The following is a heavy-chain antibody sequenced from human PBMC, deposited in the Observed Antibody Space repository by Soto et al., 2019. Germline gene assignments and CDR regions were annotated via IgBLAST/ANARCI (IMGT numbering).Heavy chain of an antibody. CDR3: ARAARLRDNWFDP. CDR1: GYTFTSYD. D-gene: IGHD6-6*01. V-gene: IGHV1-8*01. Sequence: QVQLVQSGSEVKKPGASVKVYCKASGYTFTSYDINWVRQATGKGLEWMGWMNPNSGNTGYAQKFQGRVTMTRNNAISTAYMELRTLRSEDPAVYYCARAARLRDNWFDPGGQGTLVTVSA. CDR2: MNPNSGNT. J-gene: IGHJ5*02.